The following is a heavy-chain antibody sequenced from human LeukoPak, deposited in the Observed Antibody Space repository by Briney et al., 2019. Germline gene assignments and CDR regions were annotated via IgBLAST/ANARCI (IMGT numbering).Heavy chain of an antibody. CDR1: GGSISSSSYY. CDR3: ARDRYSSGWYGAFDI. J-gene: IGHJ3*02. V-gene: IGHV4-39*07. CDR2: IYYSGST. D-gene: IGHD6-19*01. Sequence: PSETLSLTCTVSGGSISSSSYYWGWIRQPPGKGLEWIGGIYYSGSTYYNPSLKSRVTISVDTSKNHFSLKLNSVTAADTAVYYCARDRYSSGWYGAFDIWGQGTMVTVSS.